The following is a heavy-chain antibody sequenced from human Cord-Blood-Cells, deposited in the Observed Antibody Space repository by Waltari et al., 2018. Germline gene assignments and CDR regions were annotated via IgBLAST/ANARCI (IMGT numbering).Heavy chain of an antibody. CDR2: IYYSGST. V-gene: IGHV4-39*01. D-gene: IGHD1-26*01. J-gene: IGHJ4*02. CDR1: GGSISSSSYY. Sequence: QLQLQESGPGLVKPSETLSLTCTVSGGSISSSSYYWGWIRQPPGKGLEWIGSIYYSGSTYYNPSRKSQVTISVDTSKNQFSLKLSSVTAADTAVYYCARRWAPIVGATTFDYWGQGTLVTVSS. CDR3: ARRWAPIVGATTFDY.